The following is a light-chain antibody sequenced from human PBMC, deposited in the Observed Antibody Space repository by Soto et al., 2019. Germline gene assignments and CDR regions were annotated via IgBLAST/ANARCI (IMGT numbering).Light chain of an antibody. CDR1: TSNIGDNS. Sequence: QSALTQPPSVSAAPGLKVTISCSGSTSNIGDNSVSWYQHLAGTAPKLLIYDNNKRPSGIPDRFSGSKSGTSATLGITGLLTGDEADYYCGTWDSSLTVWVFGGGTKVTVL. J-gene: IGLJ3*02. CDR2: DNN. V-gene: IGLV1-51*01. CDR3: GTWDSSLTVWV.